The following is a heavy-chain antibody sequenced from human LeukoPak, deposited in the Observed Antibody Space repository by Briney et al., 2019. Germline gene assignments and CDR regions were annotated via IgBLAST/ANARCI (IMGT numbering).Heavy chain of an antibody. CDR2: ISWNSGSI. Sequence: GGSLRLSCAASGFTFDDYAMHWVRQAPGKGLEWVSGISWNSGSIGYADSVKGRFTISRDNAKNSLYLQMNSLRAEDMALYYCAKAVSYDFWSNFDYWGQGTLVTVSS. D-gene: IGHD3-3*01. J-gene: IGHJ4*02. V-gene: IGHV3-9*03. CDR3: AKAVSYDFWSNFDY. CDR1: GFTFDDYA.